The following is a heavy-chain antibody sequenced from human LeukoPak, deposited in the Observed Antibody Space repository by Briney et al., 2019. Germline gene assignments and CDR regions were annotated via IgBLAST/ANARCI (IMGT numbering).Heavy chain of an antibody. CDR2: IYPADPDT. Sequence: GESLKISCKGSGYSFTSYWIGWVRQMPGKGLEWMGIIYPADPDTRYSPSFQGQVTISADKSISTAYLQWSSLKASDTAMYYCARIFPDTAMECYFDYWGQGTLVTVSS. CDR1: GYSFTSYW. V-gene: IGHV5-51*01. J-gene: IGHJ4*02. CDR3: ARIFPDTAMECYFDY. D-gene: IGHD5-18*01.